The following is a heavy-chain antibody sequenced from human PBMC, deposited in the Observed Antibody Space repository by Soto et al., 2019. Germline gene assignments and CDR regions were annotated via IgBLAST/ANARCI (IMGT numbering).Heavy chain of an antibody. CDR1: GFTFGGYA. J-gene: IGHJ4*02. CDR3: AKDRSLWYDHPVDY. V-gene: IGHV3-23*01. CDR2: ISHSGSAT. D-gene: IGHD3-16*01. Sequence: EVQLLESGGGLAQPGGSLRLSCAASGFTFGGYAMSWVRQAPGRGLEWVSGISHSGSATYYADSVKGRFTISRDNSRNTLYLQMNSLGAEDTAVYYCAKDRSLWYDHPVDYWGQGTLVTVSS.